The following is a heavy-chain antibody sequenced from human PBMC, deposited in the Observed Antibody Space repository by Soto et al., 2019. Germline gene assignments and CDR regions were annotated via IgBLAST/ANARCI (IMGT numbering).Heavy chain of an antibody. D-gene: IGHD4-17*01. V-gene: IGHV5-51*01. J-gene: IGHJ3*02. Sequence: GESLKISCKGSGYSFPSQWIGWVRQTPGKGLEWMGSIYPADSDTRYSPSFQGQVTISADKSISTAYLQWSSLKASDTAMYYCARCTVDAFDIWGQGTMVTVSS. CDR1: GYSFPSQW. CDR2: IYPADSDT. CDR3: ARCTVDAFDI.